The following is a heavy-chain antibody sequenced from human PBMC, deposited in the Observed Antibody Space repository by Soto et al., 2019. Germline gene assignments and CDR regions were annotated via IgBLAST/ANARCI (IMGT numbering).Heavy chain of an antibody. Sequence: PGGSLRLSCAASGFTFSSYDMHWVRQATGKGLEWVSAIGTAGDTYYPGSVKGRFTISRENAKNSLYLQVNSLRAGDTAVYYCARNRPHSPYYGMDVWGQGTTVTVSS. D-gene: IGHD2-21*01. CDR2: IGTAGDT. CDR3: ARNRPHSPYYGMDV. CDR1: GFTFSSYD. J-gene: IGHJ6*02. V-gene: IGHV3-13*01.